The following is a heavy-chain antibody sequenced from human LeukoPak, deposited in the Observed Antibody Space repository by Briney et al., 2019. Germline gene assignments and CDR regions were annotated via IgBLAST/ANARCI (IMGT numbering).Heavy chain of an antibody. Sequence: GGSLRLSCAASGFTFSSYSMNWVRQAPGKGLERVSSTSSSSSYIYYADSVKGRFTISRDNAKNSPYLQMNSLRAEDTAVYYCARAEQWMSYYFDYWGQGTLVTVSS. D-gene: IGHD6-19*01. CDR3: ARAEQWMSYYFDY. CDR1: GFTFSSYS. V-gene: IGHV3-21*01. CDR2: TSSSSSYI. J-gene: IGHJ4*02.